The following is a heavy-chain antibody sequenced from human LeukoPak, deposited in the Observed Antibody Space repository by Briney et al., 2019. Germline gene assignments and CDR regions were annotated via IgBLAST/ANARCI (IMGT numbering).Heavy chain of an antibody. J-gene: IGHJ6*03. CDR3: ARTLGGYAGYYYYYMDV. CDR2: IYTSGST. D-gene: IGHD5-12*01. CDR1: GGSISSYY. V-gene: IGHV4-4*09. Sequence: SETLSLTCTVSGGSISSYYWSWIRQPPGQGLEWIGYIYTSGSTNYNPSLKSRVTISVDTSKNQCSLKLSSVTAADTAVYYCARTLGGYAGYYYYYMDVWGKGTTVTVSS.